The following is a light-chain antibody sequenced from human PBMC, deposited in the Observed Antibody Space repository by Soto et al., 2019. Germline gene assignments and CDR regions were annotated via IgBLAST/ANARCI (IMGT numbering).Light chain of an antibody. CDR1: SSEVGGYDY. J-gene: IGLJ1*01. V-gene: IGLV2-14*03. Sequence: QSALTQPASVSGSPGQSSTISWTGTSSEVGGYDYVSWYQHHPGKAPKLMIYDVSNRPSGVSNRFSGSKSGNTASLTISGLQAEDEADYYCSSYTSSSLYVFGTGTKVTVL. CDR3: SSYTSSSLYV. CDR2: DVS.